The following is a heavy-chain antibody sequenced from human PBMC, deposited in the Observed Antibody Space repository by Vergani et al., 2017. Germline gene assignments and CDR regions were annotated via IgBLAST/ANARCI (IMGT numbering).Heavy chain of an antibody. D-gene: IGHD3-16*01. Sequence: QVQLVESGGGVVQPGRSLRLSCAASGFTFSSYGMHWVRQAPGKGLEWVAVIWYDGSNKYYADSVKGRFTISRDNSKNTLYLQMNSPRAEDTAVYYCARDLGAGAQGPAYYYGMDVWGQGTTVTVSS. CDR2: IWYDGSNK. J-gene: IGHJ6*02. V-gene: IGHV3-33*01. CDR1: GFTFSSYG. CDR3: ARDLGAGAQGPAYYYGMDV.